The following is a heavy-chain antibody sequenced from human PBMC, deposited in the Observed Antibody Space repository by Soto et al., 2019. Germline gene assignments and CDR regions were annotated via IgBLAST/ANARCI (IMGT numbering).Heavy chain of an antibody. CDR2: INAGNGNT. CDR3: ARNPPSGGRGVLTYYDHY. CDR1: GYTFTSYA. Sequence: ASVKVSCKASGYTFTSYAMHWVRQAPGQRLEWMGWINAGNGNTKYSQKFQGRVTITRDTSASTAYMELSSLRSEDTAVYYCARNPPSGGRGVLTYYDHYWGQGTLVTVSS. D-gene: IGHD3-3*01. V-gene: IGHV1-3*01. J-gene: IGHJ4*02.